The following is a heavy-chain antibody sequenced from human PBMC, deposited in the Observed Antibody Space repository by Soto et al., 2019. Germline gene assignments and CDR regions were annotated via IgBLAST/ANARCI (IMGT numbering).Heavy chain of an antibody. J-gene: IGHJ4*02. CDR2: LGTIGA. V-gene: IGHV3-23*01. CDR3: ARDLTTHDY. CDR1: GFTFSAHA. Sequence: GGSLRLSCVGSGFTFSAHAITWDRQAPGKGLEWVSTLGTIGAFYADSVKGRFTTSRDNSKNTVNLQMNSLRGEDTAIYYCARDLTTHDYWGQGTVVTVSS.